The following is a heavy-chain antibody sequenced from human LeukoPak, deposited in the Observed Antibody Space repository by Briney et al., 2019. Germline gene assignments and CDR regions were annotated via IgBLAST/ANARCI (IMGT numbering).Heavy chain of an antibody. CDR2: ISDIGSI. CDR1: GGSISSYY. J-gene: IGHJ4*02. CDR3: AGHHPRNTVDF. Sequence: SETLSLTCTVSGGSISSYYWSWIRQPPGKGPEWIAYISDIGSINYNPSLKSRVTIPLDTSKNQFSLKLSSVTAADTAVYYCAGHHPRNTVDFWGQGTLVTVSS. V-gene: IGHV4-59*08. D-gene: IGHD2/OR15-2a*01.